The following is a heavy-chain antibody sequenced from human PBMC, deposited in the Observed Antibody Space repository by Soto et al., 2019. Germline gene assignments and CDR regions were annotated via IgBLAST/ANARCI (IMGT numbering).Heavy chain of an antibody. CDR3: ACSSPWYKRYYYYGMDV. V-gene: IGHV1-8*01. J-gene: IGHJ6*02. Sequence: GASVKVSCKASGYTFTSYDINWVRQATGQGLEWMGWMNPNSGNTGYAQKFQGRVTMTRNTSISTAYMELSSMRSEDTAVYYCACSSPWYKRYYYYGMDVWGQGTTVTVSS. CDR2: MNPNSGNT. D-gene: IGHD1-1*01. CDR1: GYTFTSYD.